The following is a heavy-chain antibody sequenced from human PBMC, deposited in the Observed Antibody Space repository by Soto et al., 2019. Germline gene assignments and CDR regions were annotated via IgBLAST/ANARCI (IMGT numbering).Heavy chain of an antibody. CDR3: AKERSGGSGSYYNGAFDI. J-gene: IGHJ3*02. CDR1: GFTLDDYA. V-gene: IGHV3-9*01. Sequence: VQLVESGGGLVQPGKSLRLSCAASGFTLDDYAMHWVRQAPGKGLEWVSGISWNSGSIGYADSVKGRFTISRDNAKNSLYLQMNSLRAEDTALYYCAKERSGGSGSYYNGAFDIWGQGTMVTVSS. CDR2: ISWNSGSI. D-gene: IGHD3-10*01.